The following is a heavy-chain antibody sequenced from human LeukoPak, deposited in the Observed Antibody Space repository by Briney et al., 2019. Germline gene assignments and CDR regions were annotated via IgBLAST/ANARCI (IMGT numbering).Heavy chain of an antibody. CDR3: AKDYPWASVLIDDTGRFDP. CDR1: GFTFSSYG. CDR2: IWYDGSNK. Sequence: GGSLRLSCAASGFTFSSYGMHWVRQAPGKGLEWVAVIWYDGSNKYYADSVKGRFTISRDNSKNTLFLQMNSLRIEDTAVYYCAKDYPWASVLIDDTGRFDPWGQGTLVTVSS. J-gene: IGHJ5*02. V-gene: IGHV3-33*03. D-gene: IGHD3-22*01.